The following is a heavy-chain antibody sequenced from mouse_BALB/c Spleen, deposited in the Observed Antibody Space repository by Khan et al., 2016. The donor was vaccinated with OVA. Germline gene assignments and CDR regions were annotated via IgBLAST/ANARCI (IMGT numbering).Heavy chain of an antibody. D-gene: IGHD1-1*01. CDR1: GYSITTDYA. CDR2: ISYSGNI. J-gene: IGHJ2*01. CDR3: ARIYGGDFDY. V-gene: IGHV3-2*02. Sequence: LQQSGPGLVKPSQSLSLTCTVTGYSITTDYAWNWIRQFPGNKLEWMGYISYSGNIKYNPSLKSRISITRDTSKNQFFLQLKSVTTEDTARYYCARIYGGDFDYWGQGTTLTVSS.